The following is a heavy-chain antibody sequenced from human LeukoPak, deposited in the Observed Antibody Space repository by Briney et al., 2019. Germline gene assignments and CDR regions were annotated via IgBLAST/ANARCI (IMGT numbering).Heavy chain of an antibody. Sequence: SGGSLRLSCAASGFTFSDYWIHWVRQAPGKGLVWVSRINTDGSITNYADSVKGRFSISRDNAKNTLYLQMSSLRADDSAVYYCARSSSGVYIQWGQGTLVTVSS. J-gene: IGHJ4*02. D-gene: IGHD2-15*01. CDR3: ARSSSGVYIQ. V-gene: IGHV3-74*01. CDR1: GFTFSDYW. CDR2: INTDGSIT.